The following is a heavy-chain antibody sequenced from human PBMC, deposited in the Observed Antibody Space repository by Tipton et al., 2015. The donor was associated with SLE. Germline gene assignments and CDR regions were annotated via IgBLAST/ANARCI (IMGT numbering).Heavy chain of an antibody. D-gene: IGHD3-10*01. CDR1: GFTFSTYS. CDR3: ARRVGSYYGMDV. J-gene: IGHJ6*02. V-gene: IGHV3-30*04. CDR2: ISYDGSNK. Sequence: SLRLSCAASGFTFSTYSIHWVRQAPGKGLEWVAVISYDGSNKYYADSVKGRFTISRDNSKNTLYLQMNGLRPEDTAVYYCARRVGSYYGMDVWGQGTTVTV.